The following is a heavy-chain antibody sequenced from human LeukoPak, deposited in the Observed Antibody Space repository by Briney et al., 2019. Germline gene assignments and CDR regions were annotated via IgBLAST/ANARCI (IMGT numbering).Heavy chain of an antibody. CDR3: ARNGRPRSYYPSGSYPPDY. CDR1: GHTFINYY. Sequence: ASVKVSCKASGHTFINYYMHWVRQAPGQGLEWMGIINPNGGSTSYPQKFQGRVTMTRDTSTSTVYMELSSLRSEDTAVYYCARNGRPRSYYPSGSYPPDYWGQGTLVTVSS. D-gene: IGHD3-10*01. J-gene: IGHJ4*02. CDR2: INPNGGST. V-gene: IGHV1-46*01.